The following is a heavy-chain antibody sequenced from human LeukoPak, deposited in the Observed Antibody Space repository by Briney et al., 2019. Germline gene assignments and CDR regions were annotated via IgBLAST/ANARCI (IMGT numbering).Heavy chain of an antibody. Sequence: TGGSLRLSCAASGFTFSSYGMHWVRQAPGKGLEWVAVIWYDGSNKYYADSVKGRFTISRDNSKNTLYLQMNSLRAEDTAVYYCARDRIQLWLPEYYFDYWGQETLVTVSS. V-gene: IGHV3-33*01. J-gene: IGHJ4*02. CDR2: IWYDGSNK. CDR1: GFTFSSYG. D-gene: IGHD5-18*01. CDR3: ARDRIQLWLPEYYFDY.